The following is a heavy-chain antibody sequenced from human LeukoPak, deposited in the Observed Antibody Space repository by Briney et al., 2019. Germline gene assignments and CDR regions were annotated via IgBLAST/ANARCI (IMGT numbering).Heavy chain of an antibody. D-gene: IGHD6-13*01. J-gene: IGHJ2*01. CDR1: GFTFSTYW. Sequence: GGSLRLPCAASGFTFSTYWMHWVRQAPGKGLVWVSRINYDGSSTSYADSVKGRFTISRDDAKKKMYLEMNSLRGEDTAVYYCARGLYSNWYFDLWGRGTLVTVSS. CDR2: INYDGSST. V-gene: IGHV3-74*01. CDR3: ARGLYSNWYFDL.